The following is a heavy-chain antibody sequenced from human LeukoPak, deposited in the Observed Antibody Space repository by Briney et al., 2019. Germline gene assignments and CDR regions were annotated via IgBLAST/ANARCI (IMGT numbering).Heavy chain of an antibody. V-gene: IGHV4-39*07. CDR2: IYYSGST. Sequence: SETLSLTCTVSSGSISTSNYYWGWVRQPPGKGLEWIGSIYYSGSTYYNPSLKSRVTISVDTSKNQFSLKLSSVTAADTAVYYCARGYCTNAVCSLGPTQAWGQGTLVTVSS. CDR3: ARGYCTNAVCSLGPTQA. J-gene: IGHJ4*02. D-gene: IGHD2-8*01. CDR1: SGSISTSNYY.